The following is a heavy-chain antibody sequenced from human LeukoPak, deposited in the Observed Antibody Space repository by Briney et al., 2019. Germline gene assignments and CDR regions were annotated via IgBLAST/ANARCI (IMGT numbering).Heavy chain of an antibody. CDR1: GGSISSYY. J-gene: IGHJ6*02. CDR2: IYYSGST. V-gene: IGHV4-59*08. D-gene: IGHD3-10*01. Sequence: SETLSLTCTVSGGSISSYYWNWIRQPPGKGLEWIGYIYYSGSTNYNPSLKSRVTILDTSKNQFSLRLSSVTAADTAVYYCARHASSHPRWGEMGVWGQGTTVTVSS. CDR3: ARHASSHPRWGEMGV.